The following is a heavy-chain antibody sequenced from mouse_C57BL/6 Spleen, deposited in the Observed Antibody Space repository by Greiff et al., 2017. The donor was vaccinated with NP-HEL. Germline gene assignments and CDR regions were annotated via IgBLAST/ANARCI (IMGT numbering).Heavy chain of an antibody. CDR1: GYTFTSYW. D-gene: IGHD4-1*01. J-gene: IGHJ3*01. CDR2: IHPNSGST. CDR3: ARERNWDEIAY. V-gene: IGHV1-64*01. Sequence: VQLQQSGAELVKPGASVKLSCKASGYTFTSYWMHWVKQRPGQGLEWIGMIHPNSGSTNYNEKFKSKATLTVDKSSSTAYMQLSSLTSEDSAVYYCARERNWDEIAYWGQGTLVTVSA.